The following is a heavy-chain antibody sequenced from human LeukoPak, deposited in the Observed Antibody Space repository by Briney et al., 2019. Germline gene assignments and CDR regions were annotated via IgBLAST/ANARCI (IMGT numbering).Heavy chain of an antibody. CDR2: IIPIFGTA. CDR3: TRDDGPTGPRGYSYGYDGPNFDY. V-gene: IGHV1-69*05. CDR1: GGTFSSYA. D-gene: IGHD5-18*01. Sequence: SVKVSCKASGGTFSSYAISWVRQAPGQGLEWMGRIIPIFGTANYAQKFQGRVTITTDESTSTAYMELSSLRSEDTAVYYCTRDDGPTGPRGYSYGYDGPNFDYWGQGTLVTVSS. J-gene: IGHJ4*02.